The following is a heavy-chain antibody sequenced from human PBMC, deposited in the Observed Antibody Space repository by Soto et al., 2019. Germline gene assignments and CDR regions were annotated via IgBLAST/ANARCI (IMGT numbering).Heavy chain of an antibody. D-gene: IGHD6-13*01. CDR2: ISSSGSTI. CDR3: ASKQPVLGDGFDI. Sequence: LRLSCAASGFTLSDYYMSWIRQAPGKGLEWVSYISSSGSTIYYADSVKGRFTISRDNAKNSLYLQMNSLRAEDTAVYYCASKQPVLGDGFDIWGQGTMVTVSS. CDR1: GFTLSDYY. V-gene: IGHV3-11*01. J-gene: IGHJ3*02.